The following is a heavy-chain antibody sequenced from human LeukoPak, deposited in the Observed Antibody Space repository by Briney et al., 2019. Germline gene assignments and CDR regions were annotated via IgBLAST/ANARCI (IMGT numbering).Heavy chain of an antibody. D-gene: IGHD6-13*01. CDR3: ARDLVGSAAGTGY. CDR1: GFTFSSYS. J-gene: IGHJ4*02. CDR2: ISSSSSTI. Sequence: QAGGSLRLSCAASGFTFSSYSMNWVRQAPGKGLEWVSYISSSSSTIYYADSMKGRFTISRDNAKNSLYLQMNSLRAEDTAVYYCARDLVGSAAGTGYWGQGTLVTVSS. V-gene: IGHV3-48*01.